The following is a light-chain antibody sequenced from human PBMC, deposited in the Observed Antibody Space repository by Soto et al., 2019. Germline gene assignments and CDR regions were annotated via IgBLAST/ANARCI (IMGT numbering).Light chain of an antibody. CDR3: QQYNNWGT. J-gene: IGKJ1*01. CDR1: QSVSSN. Sequence: EIVMTQSPATLSVSPGERATLSCRASQSVSSNLAWYQQKPGQAPRLLIYGASTRATGIPARFSGSGSGTEFTLTLSSLQSEDFAVYYCQQYNNWGTFGQGTKVDIK. CDR2: GAS. V-gene: IGKV3-15*01.